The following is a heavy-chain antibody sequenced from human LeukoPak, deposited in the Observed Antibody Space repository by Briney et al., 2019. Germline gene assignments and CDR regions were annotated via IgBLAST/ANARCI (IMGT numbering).Heavy chain of an antibody. V-gene: IGHV4-59*11. J-gene: IGHJ4*02. CDR1: GASISSHY. CDR3: ASYTSGWYEPFDY. Sequence: SETLPLTCTVSGASISSHYWSWIRQPPGKGLEWMGYIFHSGSTNSNPSLKSRVTISLDTSKNQFSLKLSSVTAADTAVYYCASYTSGWYEPFDYWGQGILVTVSS. CDR2: IFHSGST. D-gene: IGHD6-19*01.